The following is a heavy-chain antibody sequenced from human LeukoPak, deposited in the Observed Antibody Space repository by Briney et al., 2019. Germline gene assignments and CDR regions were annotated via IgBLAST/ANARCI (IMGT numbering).Heavy chain of an antibody. CDR2: IKPDGSEK. V-gene: IGHV3-7*01. CDR3: ARDRSSGYDDAFEI. J-gene: IGHJ3*02. Sequence: GGSLRLSCAVSGFTFSTYWVSWGRPAPGEGLGWVGTIKPDGSEKYYVDSVKGRFTRPRDNAKNSLHLQMNSLRAEDTAVYYCARDRSSGYDDAFEIWAQGTRLPLPS. CDR1: GFTFSTYW. D-gene: IGHD5-12*01.